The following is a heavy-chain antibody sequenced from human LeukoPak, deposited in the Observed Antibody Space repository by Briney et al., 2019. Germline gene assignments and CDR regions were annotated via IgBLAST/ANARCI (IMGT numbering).Heavy chain of an antibody. D-gene: IGHD3-10*01. J-gene: IGHJ4*02. CDR3: AKDVGSGSFFDC. Sequence: GGSLRLSCAASGFTFSSYAMSCVRQAPGKGLEWVSAISGSGGSTYSADSVKGRFTISRDNSKNTLYLQMNSLRAEDTAVYYCAKDVGSGSFFDCWGQGTLVTVSS. V-gene: IGHV3-23*01. CDR2: ISGSGGST. CDR1: GFTFSSYA.